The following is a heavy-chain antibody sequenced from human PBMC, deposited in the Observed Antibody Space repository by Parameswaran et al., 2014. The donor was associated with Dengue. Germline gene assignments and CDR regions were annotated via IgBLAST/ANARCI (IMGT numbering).Heavy chain of an antibody. D-gene: IGHD5-12*01. V-gene: IGHV4-39*01. J-gene: IGHJ4*02. CDR1: GGSIRSSNYY. CDR2: IFYTGST. Sequence: SETLSLTCTVSGGSIRSSNYYWGWIRQPPGKGLEWIGSIFYTGSTYTGRTSYNPSLKSRVAISVDTSKNQFSLNLSSMTAADTAVYYCARYMVATMVDYWGQGTLVTVSS. CDR3: ARYMVATMVDY.